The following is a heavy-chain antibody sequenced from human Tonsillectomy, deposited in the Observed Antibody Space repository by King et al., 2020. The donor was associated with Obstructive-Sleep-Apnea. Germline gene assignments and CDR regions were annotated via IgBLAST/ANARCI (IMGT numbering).Heavy chain of an antibody. CDR3: ARERVIQVWRRDTFDM. CDR2: IYHSGST. J-gene: IGHJ3*02. D-gene: IGHD5-18*01. Sequence: VQLQESGPGLVKPSETLSLTCTVSGYSITSGYYWGWIRQPPGKGLEWIGSIYHSGSTDYNPSLKSRVTISVDTSKNQFSLNLSSVTAADTAVFYCARERVIQVWRRDTFDMWGQGTMVTVSS. CDR1: GYSITSGYY. V-gene: IGHV4-38-2*02.